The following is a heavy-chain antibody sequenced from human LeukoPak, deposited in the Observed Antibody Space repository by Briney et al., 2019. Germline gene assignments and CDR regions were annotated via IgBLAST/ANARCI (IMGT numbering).Heavy chain of an antibody. CDR3: ARGEQGPYYDFWSGYYFENWFDP. D-gene: IGHD3-3*01. V-gene: IGHV4-38-2*02. Sequence: SETLSFTCTVSGYSISSGYYWGWIRQPLGKGLEWIGSIYHSGSTYYNPSLKSRVTISVDTSKNQFSLKLSSVTAADTAVYYCARGEQGPYYDFWSGYYFENWFDPWGQGTLVTVSS. J-gene: IGHJ5*02. CDR1: GYSISSGYY. CDR2: IYHSGST.